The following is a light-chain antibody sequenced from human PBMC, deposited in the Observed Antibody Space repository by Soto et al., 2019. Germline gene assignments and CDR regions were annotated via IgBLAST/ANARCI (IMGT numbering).Light chain of an antibody. CDR2: AAS. Sequence: IGMTQSPSSLSRSVGDRVTITWGGRQSIGSRLNWYQLKKGKAPKLLIYAASSLQSGVPSRLSGSGSGTEFTITISSMQTEDFATYFCQQTFRNHVSFGGGTKVDIK. CDR1: QSIGSR. CDR3: QQTFRNHVS. J-gene: IGKJ4*01. V-gene: IGKV1-39*01.